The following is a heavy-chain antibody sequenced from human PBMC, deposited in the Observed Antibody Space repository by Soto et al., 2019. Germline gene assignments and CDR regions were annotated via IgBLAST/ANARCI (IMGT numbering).Heavy chain of an antibody. CDR3: AKDVRGYSYGYDY. J-gene: IGHJ4*02. CDR2: ISGSGSGT. CDR1: GFTFSSYA. Sequence: GGSLRLSCAASGFTFSSYAVSWVRQAPGKGLEWVSAISGSGSGTYYADSVKGRFTISRDNSKNTLYLQMNSLRAEDTAVYYCAKDVRGYSYGYDYWGQGTLVTVSS. D-gene: IGHD5-18*01. V-gene: IGHV3-23*01.